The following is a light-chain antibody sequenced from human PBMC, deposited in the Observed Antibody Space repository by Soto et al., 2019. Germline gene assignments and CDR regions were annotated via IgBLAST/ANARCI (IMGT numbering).Light chain of an antibody. Sequence: QSALTQPASVSGSPGQSITISCTGTSSDIGTYNYVSWYQQRPGKAPKLMIYDVSNRPSGVSNRFSASKSGNTASLTISGLQAEDEADYYCSSYTSSSTLVFGTGTKVTVL. CDR2: DVS. V-gene: IGLV2-14*01. CDR1: SSDIGTYNY. CDR3: SSYTSSSTLV. J-gene: IGLJ1*01.